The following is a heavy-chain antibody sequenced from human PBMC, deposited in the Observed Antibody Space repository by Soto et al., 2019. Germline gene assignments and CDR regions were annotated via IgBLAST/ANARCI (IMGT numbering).Heavy chain of an antibody. Sequence: PGGSLRLSCAASGFTLSNYWMSWVRQAPGKGLEWVANIKQDGGEKNYVDSVKGRFTISRDNAKSSLYLQMNSLRAEDTAVYYCARVTTVRGYWGQGTLVTVSS. CDR1: GFTLSNYW. V-gene: IGHV3-7*01. J-gene: IGHJ4*02. CDR2: IKQDGGEK. CDR3: ARVTTVRGY. D-gene: IGHD4-17*01.